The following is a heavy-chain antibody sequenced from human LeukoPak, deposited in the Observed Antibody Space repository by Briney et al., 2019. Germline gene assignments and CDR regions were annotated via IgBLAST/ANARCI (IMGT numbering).Heavy chain of an antibody. V-gene: IGHV3-66*01. CDR3: ARVSTSCYECFDY. Sequence: GGSLRLSCAASEFSVGSNYMTWVRQAPGKGLEWVSLIYRGGSTYYADSVKGRFTISRDNSKNTLYLQMNSLRAGDTAVYYCARVSTSCYECFDYWGQGTLVTVSS. CDR2: IYRGGST. J-gene: IGHJ4*02. CDR1: EFSVGSNY. D-gene: IGHD2-2*01.